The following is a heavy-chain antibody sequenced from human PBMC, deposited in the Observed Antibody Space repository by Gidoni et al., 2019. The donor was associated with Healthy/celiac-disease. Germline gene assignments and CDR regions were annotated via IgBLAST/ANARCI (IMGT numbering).Heavy chain of an antibody. CDR1: GGTFSSCG. Sequence: QVQLVQSGAEVKKPGSSVKVSCKAAGGTFSSCGISWVRQAPGQGLEWMGGIIPIFGTANYAQKFQGRVTITADESTSSAYMELSSLRSEDTAVYYCAGGAFRSSGWPRSDGVYYWGQGTLVTVSS. D-gene: IGHD6-19*01. V-gene: IGHV1-69*01. J-gene: IGHJ4*02. CDR2: IIPIFGTA. CDR3: AGGAFRSSGWPRSDGVYY.